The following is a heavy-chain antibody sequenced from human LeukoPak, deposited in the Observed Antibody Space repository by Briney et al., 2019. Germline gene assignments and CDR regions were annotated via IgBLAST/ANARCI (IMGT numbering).Heavy chain of an antibody. Sequence: PGRSLRLSCAASGFTFDDYAMHWVRQAPGKGLEGVSGISWNSGSIGYADSVKGRFTISRDNAKNSLYLQMNSLRAEDMALYYCAKDIGVGPIEGTQDAFDIWGQGTMVTVSS. CDR1: GFTFDDYA. CDR2: ISWNSGSI. V-gene: IGHV3-9*03. J-gene: IGHJ3*02. D-gene: IGHD1-26*01. CDR3: AKDIGVGPIEGTQDAFDI.